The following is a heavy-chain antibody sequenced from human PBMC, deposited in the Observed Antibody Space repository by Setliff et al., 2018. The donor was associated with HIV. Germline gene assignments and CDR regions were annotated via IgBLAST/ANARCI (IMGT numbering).Heavy chain of an antibody. J-gene: IGHJ4*02. D-gene: IGHD1-1*01. CDR3: AKRKGKYDYYFDY. V-gene: IGHV1-2*06. CDR1: GYTFTGYY. CDR2: INPNSGGT. Sequence: ASVKVSCKASGYTFTGYYMHWVRQAPGQGLEWMGRINPNSGGTNYAQKFQGRVTMTRDTSVSTAYMELSRLRSDDTAVYYCAKRKGKYDYYFDYWGQGTLVTVSS.